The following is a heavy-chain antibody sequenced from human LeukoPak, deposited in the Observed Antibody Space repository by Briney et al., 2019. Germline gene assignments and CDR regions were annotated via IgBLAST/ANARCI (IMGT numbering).Heavy chain of an antibody. D-gene: IGHD4-23*01. V-gene: IGHV3-30*15. CDR3: ARSSYDYGGIEGPFDY. CDR2: TSYDGNKK. CDR1: GFTLTYYA. J-gene: IGHJ4*02. Sequence: GRSLRLSCAASGFTLTYYAMHWVRQAPGKGLEWVAVTSYDGNKKYYADSVKGRFTISRDSSKNTLYLQMSSLRAEDTAVYYCARSSYDYGGIEGPFDYWGQGTLVAVSS.